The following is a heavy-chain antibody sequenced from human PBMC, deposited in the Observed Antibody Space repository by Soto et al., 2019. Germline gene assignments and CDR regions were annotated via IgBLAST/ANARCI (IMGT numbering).Heavy chain of an antibody. CDR2: ISYDGSNK. D-gene: IGHD3-22*01. J-gene: IGHJ4*02. CDR3: ARDAPYYYYSSGGGFDY. Sequence: QVQLVESGGGVVQPGRSLRLSCAASGFTFSSYAMHWVRQAPGKGLEWVAVISYDGSNKYYADSVKGRFTISRDNSKNTLYLQMNSLRAEDTAVYYCARDAPYYYYSSGGGFDYWGQGTLVTVSS. CDR1: GFTFSSYA. V-gene: IGHV3-30-3*01.